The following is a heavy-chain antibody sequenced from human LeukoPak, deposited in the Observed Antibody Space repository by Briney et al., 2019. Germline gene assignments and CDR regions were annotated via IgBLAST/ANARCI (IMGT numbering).Heavy chain of an antibody. CDR2: INSDGSEG. V-gene: IGHV3-7*03. CDR3: ARSSYSSSSSV. J-gene: IGHJ3*01. Sequence: GGSLRLSCAVSGFTFSGFWMSWSRQAPGKGLEWVASINSDGSEGYYADVVKGRFTIPRDNAKNSLYLQINSLRAEDTAVYCCARSSYSSSSSVWGQGTMVTVSS. CDR1: GFTFSGFW. D-gene: IGHD6-6*01.